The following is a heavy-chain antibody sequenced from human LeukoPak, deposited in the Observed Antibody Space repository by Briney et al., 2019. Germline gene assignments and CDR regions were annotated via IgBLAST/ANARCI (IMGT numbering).Heavy chain of an antibody. Sequence: ASVRVSCRASGYSFTGYYIHWLRQAPGQGLEWVGWIKPNNGDTNSAPNFQGRVTLTRDTSITTAYMEVSSLRPDDTAVYYCARGGSGLVARLWGQGTLVTVSS. D-gene: IGHD6-6*01. CDR1: GYSFTGYY. V-gene: IGHV1-2*02. CDR3: ARGGSGLVARL. CDR2: IKPNNGDT. J-gene: IGHJ4*02.